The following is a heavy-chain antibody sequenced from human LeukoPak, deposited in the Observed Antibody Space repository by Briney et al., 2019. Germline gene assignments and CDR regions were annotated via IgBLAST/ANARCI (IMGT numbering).Heavy chain of an antibody. J-gene: IGHJ1*01. CDR3: ASFGVPAAIGGYFQH. V-gene: IGHV1-18*01. Sequence: ASVKVSCKASGYTFTSYGISWVRQAPGQGLEWMGWISAYNGNTNYAQKLQGRVTMTTDTSTSTAYMELRSLRSDDTAVYYCASFGVPAAIGGYFQHWGQGTLVTVSS. CDR1: GYTFTSYG. CDR2: ISAYNGNT. D-gene: IGHD2-2*02.